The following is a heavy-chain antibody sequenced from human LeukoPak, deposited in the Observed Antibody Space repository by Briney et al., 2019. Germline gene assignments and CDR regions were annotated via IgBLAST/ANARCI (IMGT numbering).Heavy chain of an antibody. Sequence: GGSLRLSCAASGFTFSSYAMSWVRQAPGKGLEWVSAISGSGGSTYYADSVKGRFTISRENAKNSLYLQMNSLRAGDTAVYYCAGGKGFYYWGQGTLVTVSS. CDR1: GFTFSSYA. D-gene: IGHD3-16*01. CDR2: ISGSGGST. V-gene: IGHV3-23*01. J-gene: IGHJ4*02. CDR3: AGGKGFYY.